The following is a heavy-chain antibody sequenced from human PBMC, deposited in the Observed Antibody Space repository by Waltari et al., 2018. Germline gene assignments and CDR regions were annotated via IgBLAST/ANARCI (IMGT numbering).Heavy chain of an antibody. CDR2: ISHSGST. Sequence: QVQLQESGPGLVKPSETLSLTCTVSGYSISSGYHWGWIRQPPGKGLEWIGGISHSGSTYYNPSLKSRVTISVDTSKNQFSLKLSSVTAADTAVYYCARDPTGYSSGWYPAVGNWFDPWGQGTLVTVSS. CDR3: ARDPTGYSSGWYPAVGNWFDP. CDR1: GYSISSGYH. D-gene: IGHD6-19*01. J-gene: IGHJ5*02. V-gene: IGHV4-38-2*02.